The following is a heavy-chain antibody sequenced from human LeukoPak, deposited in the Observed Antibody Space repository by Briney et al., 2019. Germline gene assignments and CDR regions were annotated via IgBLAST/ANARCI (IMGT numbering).Heavy chain of an antibody. CDR1: GGSISSSSYY. V-gene: IGHV4-39*01. J-gene: IGHJ6*02. CDR3: ARGQNGMDV. Sequence: SETLSLNCTVSGGSISSSSYYWGWIRQPPGKGLEWIGSIYYSGSTYYNPSLKSRVTISVDTSKNQFSLKLSSVTAADTAVYYCARGQNGMDVWGQGTTVTVSS. CDR2: IYYSGST. D-gene: IGHD2/OR15-2a*01.